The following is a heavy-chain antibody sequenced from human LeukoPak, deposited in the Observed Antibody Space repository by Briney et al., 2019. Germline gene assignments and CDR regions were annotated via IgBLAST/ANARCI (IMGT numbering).Heavy chain of an antibody. J-gene: IGHJ4*02. CDR2: INPNSGGT. Sequence: ASVRVSCKASGYTFTGYYMHWVRQAPGQGLEWMGWINPNSGGTNYAQKFQGRVTMTGDTSISTAYMELSRLRSDDTAVYYCARDLSLAVPVQGYWGQGTLVTVSS. D-gene: IGHD6-19*01. V-gene: IGHV1-2*02. CDR1: GYTFTGYY. CDR3: ARDLSLAVPVQGY.